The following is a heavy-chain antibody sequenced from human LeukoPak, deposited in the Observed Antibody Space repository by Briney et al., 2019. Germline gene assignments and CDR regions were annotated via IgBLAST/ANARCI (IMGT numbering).Heavy chain of an antibody. Sequence: SETLSLTCTVSGGSISSYYWSWIRQPPGKGLEWIGEINHSGSTNYNPSLKSRVTISVDTSKNQFSLKLSSVTAANTAVYYCATGGTTTMMDYWGQGTLVTVSS. CDR2: INHSGST. V-gene: IGHV4-34*01. J-gene: IGHJ4*02. CDR3: ATGGTTTMMDY. CDR1: GGSISSYY. D-gene: IGHD4-17*01.